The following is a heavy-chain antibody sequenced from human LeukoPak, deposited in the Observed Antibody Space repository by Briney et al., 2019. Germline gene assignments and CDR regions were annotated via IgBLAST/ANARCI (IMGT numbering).Heavy chain of an antibody. J-gene: IGHJ4*02. CDR1: GFTFSSYA. V-gene: IGHV3-23*01. CDR2: ISGSGGST. CDR3: AKDPLAAPFDY. Sequence: GGSLRLSYAASGFTFSSYATSWVRQAPGKGLEWVSAISGSGGSTYYADSVKGRYTISRDNSKSTLYLQMNSLRAEDTAVYYCAKDPLAAPFDYWGQGTLVTVSS. D-gene: IGHD6-13*01.